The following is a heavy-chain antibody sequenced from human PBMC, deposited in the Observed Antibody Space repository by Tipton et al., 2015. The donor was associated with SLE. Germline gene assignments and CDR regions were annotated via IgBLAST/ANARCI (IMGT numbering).Heavy chain of an antibody. CDR1: GFTLSDYA. Sequence: SLRLSCVTSGFTLSDYAMNWVRQSPGKGLEWVSLIYSGGFGTAYADAVKGRFSVSRDSSGNTVYLQMNSLRAEDTAIYYCAKHDSYGQSGFGYWGQGTLVTVSS. D-gene: IGHD5-18*01. J-gene: IGHJ4*02. CDR2: IYSGGFGT. V-gene: IGHV3-23*03. CDR3: AKHDSYGQSGFGY.